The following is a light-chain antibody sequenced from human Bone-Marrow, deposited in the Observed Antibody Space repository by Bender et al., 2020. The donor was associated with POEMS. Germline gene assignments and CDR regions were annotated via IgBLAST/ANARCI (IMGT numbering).Light chain of an antibody. CDR2: DVT. Sequence: QSALTQPRSVSGSPGQSVTISCAQTSSDVAGYNYVSWYQQHPGKAPKLLIYDVTKRPSGVPDRFSGSKSGNTASLTISGLQAEDEADYYCNSYTSSSTLMFGGGTKLTVL. V-gene: IGLV2-11*01. CDR1: SSDVAGYNY. CDR3: NSYTSSSTLM. J-gene: IGLJ3*02.